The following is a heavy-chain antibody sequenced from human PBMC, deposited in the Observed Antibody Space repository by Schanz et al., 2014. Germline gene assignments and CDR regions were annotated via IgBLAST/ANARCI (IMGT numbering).Heavy chain of an antibody. CDR2: VSRSTPDI. D-gene: IGHD3-3*01. CDR3: VRDSFFAFDY. Sequence: QVHLLESGGGLVEPGGSLRLSCAASGFSFSDYYMSWIRQAPGKGLEWVSYVSRSTPDIYYADSVKGRFTMSRDNAKNSVFLQMNSLRAEDTAVYYCVRDSFFAFDYWGQGTLVTVSS. J-gene: IGHJ4*02. V-gene: IGHV3-11*06. CDR1: GFSFSDYY.